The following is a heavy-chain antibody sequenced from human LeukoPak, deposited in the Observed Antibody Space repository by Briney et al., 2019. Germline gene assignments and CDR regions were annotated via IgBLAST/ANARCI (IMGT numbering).Heavy chain of an antibody. D-gene: IGHD1-26*01. CDR3: ARVMGATDLPHSDWYFDL. J-gene: IGHJ2*01. CDR2: IYTSGST. CDR1: DGSISSGSYY. V-gene: IGHV4-61*02. Sequence: PSETLSLTCTVSDGSISSGSYYWSWIRQPAGKGLEWIGRIYTSGSTNYNPSLKSRVTISVDTSKNQFSLKLSSVTAADTAVYYCARVMGATDLPHSDWYFDLWGRGTLVTVSS.